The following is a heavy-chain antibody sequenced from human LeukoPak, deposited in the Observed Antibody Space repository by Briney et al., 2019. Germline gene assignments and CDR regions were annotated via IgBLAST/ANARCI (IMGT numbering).Heavy chain of an antibody. CDR3: ARHLDSYGYNVGDY. V-gene: IGHV4-59*08. CDR1: GGSISSYY. J-gene: IGHJ4*02. CDR2: IYYSGST. D-gene: IGHD5-18*01. Sequence: SETLSLTCTVSGGSISSYYWSWIRQPPGKGLEWIGYIYYSGSTNCNPSLKSRVTISVDTSKNQFSLKLTPMTAADTAVYYCARHLDSYGYNVGDYWGQGTLVTVSS.